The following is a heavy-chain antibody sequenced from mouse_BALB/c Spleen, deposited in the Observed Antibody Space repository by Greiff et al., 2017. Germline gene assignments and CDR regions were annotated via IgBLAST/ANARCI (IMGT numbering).Heavy chain of an antibody. CDR3: ARSRGNYDCDY. D-gene: IGHD2-1*01. CDR1: GFTFSSYG. CDR2: ISSGGSYT. J-gene: IGHJ2*01. Sequence: EVQVVESGGDLVKPGGSLKLSCAASGFTFSSYGMSWVRQTPDKRLEWVATISSGGSYTYYPDSVKGRFTISRDNAKNTLYLQMSSLKSEDTAMYYCARSRGNYDCDYWGQGTTLTVSS. V-gene: IGHV5-6*01.